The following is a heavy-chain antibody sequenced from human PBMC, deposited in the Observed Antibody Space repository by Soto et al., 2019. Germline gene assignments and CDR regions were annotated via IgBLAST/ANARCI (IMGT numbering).Heavy chain of an antibody. V-gene: IGHV4-61*01. Sequence: PSETLSLTCTVSGASVNSGNYYWSWIRQPPGKGLEWIGYIYYSGSTNYNPSLKSRVTISLDTSKNQFSLNLSSVTAADTAVYFCARDRAAAIGYYYYYGMDVWGQGTTATVSS. CDR2: IYYSGST. CDR1: GASVNSGNYY. D-gene: IGHD2-2*01. CDR3: ARDRAAAIGYYYYYGMDV. J-gene: IGHJ6*02.